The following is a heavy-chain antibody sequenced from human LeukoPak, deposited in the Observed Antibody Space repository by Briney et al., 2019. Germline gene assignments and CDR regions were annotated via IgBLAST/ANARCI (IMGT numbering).Heavy chain of an antibody. Sequence: ASVKVSRTASGYTFTSYDINWVRQATGQGLEWMGWMNPNSGNTGYAQKFQGRVTITRNTSISKAYMELSSLRSEDTAVYYCARGDYDILTGYPDWFDPWGQGTLVTVSS. J-gene: IGHJ5*02. CDR3: ARGDYDILTGYPDWFDP. D-gene: IGHD3-9*01. CDR2: MNPNSGNT. V-gene: IGHV1-8*03. CDR1: GYTFTSYD.